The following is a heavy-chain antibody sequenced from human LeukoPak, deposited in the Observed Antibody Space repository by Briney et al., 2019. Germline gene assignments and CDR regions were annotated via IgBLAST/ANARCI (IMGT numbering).Heavy chain of an antibody. CDR3: ATSQYGTALSGTFDY. Sequence: ASVTVSCKVSVYTLTELSMHWVRQAPGKGLEWMGGFDPEDGETIYAQKFQGRVTMTEDTSTDTAYMELSSLRSEDTAVYYCATSQYGTALSGTFDYWGQGTLVTVSS. CDR2: FDPEDGET. CDR1: VYTLTELS. J-gene: IGHJ4*02. V-gene: IGHV1-24*01. D-gene: IGHD3-10*01.